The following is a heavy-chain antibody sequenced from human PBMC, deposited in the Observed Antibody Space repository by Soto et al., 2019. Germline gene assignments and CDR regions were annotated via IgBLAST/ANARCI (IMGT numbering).Heavy chain of an antibody. CDR3: AGIRPYYYDSSGYRLFDY. V-gene: IGHV4-39*01. Sequence: PSETLSLTCTVSGGSISSSSYYWGWIRQPPGKGLEWIGSIYYSGSTYYNPSLKSRVTISVDTSKNQFSLKLSSVTAADTAVYYCAGIRPYYYDSSGYRLFDYWGQGTLVTVSS. CDR1: GGSISSSSYY. CDR2: IYYSGST. J-gene: IGHJ4*02. D-gene: IGHD3-22*01.